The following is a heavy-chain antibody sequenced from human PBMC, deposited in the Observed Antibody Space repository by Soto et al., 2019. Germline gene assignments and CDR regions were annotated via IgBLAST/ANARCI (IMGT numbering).Heavy chain of an antibody. CDR3: ARSYDVWSGPYGGDWNYYGMDV. J-gene: IGHJ6*01. CDR1: GCTFSSYA. CDR2: IIPIFGTA. V-gene: IGHV1-69*01. D-gene: IGHD3-3*01. Sequence: QVQLVQSGAEVKKPGSSVKVSCKASGCTFSSYAISWVRQAPGQGLEWMGGIIPIFGTANYAQKFQGRVTITADESTSTAYMELSSLRSEDTAVYYCARSYDVWSGPYGGDWNYYGMDVWGQGTKVTVSS.